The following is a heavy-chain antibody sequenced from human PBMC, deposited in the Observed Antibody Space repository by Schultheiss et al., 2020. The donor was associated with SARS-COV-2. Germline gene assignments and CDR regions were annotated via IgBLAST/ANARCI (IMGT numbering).Heavy chain of an antibody. D-gene: IGHD2-2*01. Sequence: ASVKVSCKASGYTFTGYYMRWVRQAPGQGLEWMGWINPNSGGTNYAQKFQGWVTMTRDTSISTAYMELSRLRSDDTAVYYCASYGGVPAAISYWYFDLWGRGTMVTVSS. CDR1: GYTFTGYY. CDR3: ASYGGVPAAISYWYFDL. CDR2: INPNSGGT. J-gene: IGHJ2*01. V-gene: IGHV1-2*04.